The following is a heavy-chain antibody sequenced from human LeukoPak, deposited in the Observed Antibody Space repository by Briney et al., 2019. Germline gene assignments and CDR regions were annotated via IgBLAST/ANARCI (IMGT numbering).Heavy chain of an antibody. J-gene: IGHJ4*02. Sequence: ASVKVSCKASGYTFTGYYMHWVRQAPGQGLEWMGIINPSGGSTSYAQKFQGRVTMTRDTSTSTVYMELSSLRSEDTAVYYCARDPGLAVAGSIFDYWGQGTLVTVSS. CDR2: INPSGGST. V-gene: IGHV1-46*01. CDR1: GYTFTGYY. CDR3: ARDPGLAVAGSIFDY. D-gene: IGHD6-19*01.